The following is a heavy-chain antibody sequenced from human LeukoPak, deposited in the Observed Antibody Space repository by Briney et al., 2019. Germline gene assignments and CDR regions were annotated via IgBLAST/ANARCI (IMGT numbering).Heavy chain of an antibody. Sequence: PGGSLRLSCAASGFTFSSYAMSWVRQAPGKGLEWVSGFSATGGNTYYADSVKGRFTISRDNSKNTLYLQMNSLRAEDTAVYYCAKTPIVRGVILDYWGQGTLVTVSS. D-gene: IGHD3-10*01. CDR1: GFTFSSYA. V-gene: IGHV3-23*01. J-gene: IGHJ4*02. CDR3: AKTPIVRGVILDY. CDR2: FSATGGNT.